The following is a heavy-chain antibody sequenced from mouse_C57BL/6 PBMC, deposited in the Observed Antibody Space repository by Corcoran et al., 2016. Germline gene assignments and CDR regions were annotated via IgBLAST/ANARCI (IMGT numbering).Heavy chain of an antibody. J-gene: IGHJ3*01. Sequence: QIQLVQSGPELKKPGETVKISCKASGYTFTTYGMSWVKQAPGKGLKWMGWINTYSGVPTYADDFKGRFAFSLETSASTAYLQINNRKNEDTATYFCARDGSSEGPAWFAYWGQGTLVTVSA. V-gene: IGHV9-3*01. D-gene: IGHD1-1*01. CDR1: GYTFTTYG. CDR3: ARDGSSEGPAWFAY. CDR2: INTYSGVP.